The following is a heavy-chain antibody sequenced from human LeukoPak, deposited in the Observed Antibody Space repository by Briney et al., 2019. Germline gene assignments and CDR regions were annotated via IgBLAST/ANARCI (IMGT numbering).Heavy chain of an antibody. Sequence: SQTLSLTCGISGDSVSSNSAAWNWIRQSPSRGLEWLGRTYYTSKWFINYAPSVKSRIIINPDTPKNQVSLQLNSVTPEDTAVYYCTRSDCSSGRCPGFDNWGQGTLVTVSS. V-gene: IGHV6-1*01. CDR3: TRSDCSSGRCPGFDN. D-gene: IGHD6-19*01. CDR1: GDSVSSNSAA. CDR2: TYYTSKWFI. J-gene: IGHJ4*02.